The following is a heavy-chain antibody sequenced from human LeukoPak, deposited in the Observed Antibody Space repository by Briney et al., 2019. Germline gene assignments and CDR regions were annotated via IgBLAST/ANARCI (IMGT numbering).Heavy chain of an antibody. Sequence: GASVKVSCKASGGTFSSYAISWVRQAPGQGLEWMGRIIPTLGIANYAQKFQGRVTITADKSTSTAYMELSSLRSEDTAVYYCARGYYDFWSGYSPVGMDVWGQGTTVTVSS. D-gene: IGHD3-3*01. V-gene: IGHV1-69*04. CDR1: GGTFSSYA. CDR3: ARGYYDFWSGYSPVGMDV. J-gene: IGHJ6*02. CDR2: IIPTLGIA.